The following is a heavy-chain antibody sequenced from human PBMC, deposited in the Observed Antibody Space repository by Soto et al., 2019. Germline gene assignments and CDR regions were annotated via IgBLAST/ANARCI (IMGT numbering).Heavy chain of an antibody. J-gene: IGHJ5*02. D-gene: IGHD1-7*01. V-gene: IGHV4-61*01. CDR3: AGYNWNYYFDP. CDR1: GGSVRDGSYY. Sequence: SETLSLTCTVSGGSVRDGSYYWAWLRQPPGRGLEWIGHIYHSGSTIYNPSLKSRVTISIDTSKSQFSLNLNSMTAADTAVYYCAGYNWNYYFDPWGQGTLVTVSS. CDR2: IYHSGST.